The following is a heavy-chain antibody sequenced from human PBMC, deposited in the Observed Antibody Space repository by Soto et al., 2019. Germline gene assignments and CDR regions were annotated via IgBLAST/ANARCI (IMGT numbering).Heavy chain of an antibody. CDR1: GGSISSYY. D-gene: IGHD1-1*01. J-gene: IGHJ5*02. CDR2: IYYSGST. V-gene: IGHV4-59*08. CDR3: ARHTWKHNWFDP. Sequence: SSETLSLTCTVSGGSISSYYWSWIRQPPGKGLEWIGYIYYSGSTNYNPSLKSRVTISVDTSKNQFSLKLSSVTAADTAVYYCARHTWKHNWFDPWGQGTLVTVS.